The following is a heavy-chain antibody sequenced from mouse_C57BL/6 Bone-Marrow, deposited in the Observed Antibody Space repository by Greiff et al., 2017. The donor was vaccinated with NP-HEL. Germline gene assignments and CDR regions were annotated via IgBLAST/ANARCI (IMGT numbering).Heavy chain of an antibody. CDR1: GYTFTSYW. V-gene: IGHV1-61*01. Sequence: QVQLQQPGAELVRPGSSVKLSCKASGYTFTSYWMDWVKQRPGQGLEWIGNIYPSDSETHYNQKFKDKATLTVDKSSSTAYMQLSSLTSEDSAVYYCARYAYGKGVYFDYWGQGTTLTVSS. D-gene: IGHD2-2*01. CDR2: IYPSDSET. CDR3: ARYAYGKGVYFDY. J-gene: IGHJ2*01.